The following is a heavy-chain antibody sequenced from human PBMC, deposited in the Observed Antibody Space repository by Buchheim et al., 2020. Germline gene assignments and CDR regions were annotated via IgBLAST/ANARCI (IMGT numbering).Heavy chain of an antibody. CDR3: AKDWLVTMVQGLDWFEP. CDR2: ISGSGGST. V-gene: IGHV3-23*01. J-gene: IGHJ5*02. CDR1: GFTFSSYA. Sequence: EVQLLESGGGLVQPGGSLRLSCAASGFTFSSYAMSWVRQAPGKGLEWVSAISGSGGSTYYADSVKGRVTISRDNSKNTLYLQMNSRRAEDTAVYYCAKDWLVTMVQGLDWFEPWGQGTL. D-gene: IGHD3-10*01.